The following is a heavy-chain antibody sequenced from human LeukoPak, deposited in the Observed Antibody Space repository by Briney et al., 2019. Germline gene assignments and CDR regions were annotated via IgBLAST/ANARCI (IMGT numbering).Heavy chain of an antibody. V-gene: IGHV4-34*01. J-gene: IGHJ6*04. CDR1: GGSFSGYY. CDR2: INHSGST. Sequence: SETLSLTCAVYGGSFSGYYWSWIRQPPGKGLDWIGEINHSGSTNYNPSLKSRVTISVDTSKNQFSLKLSSVTAADTAVYYCARGGPGGSGSYYNPRYYGMDVWGKGTTVTVSS. D-gene: IGHD3-10*01. CDR3: ARGGPGGSGSYYNPRYYGMDV.